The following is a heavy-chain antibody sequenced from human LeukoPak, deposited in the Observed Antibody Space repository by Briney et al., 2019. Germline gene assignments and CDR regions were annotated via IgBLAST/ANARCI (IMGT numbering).Heavy chain of an antibody. CDR1: GFTFSDYT. V-gene: IGHV3-48*04. J-gene: IGHJ5*02. Sequence: GGSLRLSCAASGFTFSDYTMNWVRQAPGKRLEWVSYIDLSGDTLYYADSVKGRFTISRDNAKNSLYLHMNSLRAEDTGVYYCARGPPLFDPWGQGTLVAVSS. CDR2: IDLSGDTL. CDR3: ARGPPLFDP.